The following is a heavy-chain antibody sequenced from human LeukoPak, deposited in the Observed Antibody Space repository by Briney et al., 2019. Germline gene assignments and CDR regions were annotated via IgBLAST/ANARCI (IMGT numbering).Heavy chain of an antibody. CDR3: ARTKFGGPFFAY. CDR2: ISYSGST. Sequence: PSETLSLTCTVSNDSINSHYWNWIRQSPGKGLEWIGYISYSGSTNYTPSLRSRVTITLDRSKNQFSLDLTSVTAADTAVYFCARTKFGGPFFAYWGQGALVTVSS. D-gene: IGHD3-10*01. CDR1: NDSINSHY. V-gene: IGHV4-59*11. J-gene: IGHJ4*02.